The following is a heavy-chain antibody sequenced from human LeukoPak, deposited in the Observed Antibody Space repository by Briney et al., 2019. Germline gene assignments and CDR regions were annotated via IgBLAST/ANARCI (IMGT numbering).Heavy chain of an antibody. CDR1: GGSFSGYY. CDR3: ARGPTPPAFDI. CDR2: INHSGST. V-gene: IGHV4-34*01. J-gene: IGHJ3*02. Sequence: SETLSLTCAVYGGSFSGYYWSWIRQPPGKGLEWIGEINHSGSTNYNPSLKSRVTISVDTSKNQFSPKLSSVTAADTAVYYCARGPTPPAFDIWGQGTMVTVSS.